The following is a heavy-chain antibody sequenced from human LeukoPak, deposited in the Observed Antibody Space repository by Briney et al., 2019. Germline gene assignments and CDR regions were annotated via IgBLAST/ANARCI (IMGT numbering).Heavy chain of an antibody. CDR1: GFTFSSYS. D-gene: IGHD6-13*01. J-gene: IGHJ6*02. CDR3: ARGRVQYSSSWFYYYGMDV. CDR2: ISSSSYI. V-gene: IGHV3-21*01. Sequence: GGSLRLSCAASGFTFSSYSMNWVRQAPGKGLEWVSSISSSSYIYYADSVKGRFTISRDNAKNSLYLQMNSLRAEDTAVYYCARGRVQYSSSWFYYYGMDVWGQGTTVTVSS.